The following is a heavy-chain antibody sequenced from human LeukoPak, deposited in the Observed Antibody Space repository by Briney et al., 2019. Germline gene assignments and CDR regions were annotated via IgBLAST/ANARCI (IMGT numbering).Heavy chain of an antibody. CDR2: ISSSSSYI. V-gene: IGHV3-21*01. J-gene: IGHJ4*02. D-gene: IGHD2-2*01. Sequence: GGSLRLSCAASGFTFSSYSMNWVRQAPGKGLEWVSSISSSSSYIYYADSVKGRFTISRDNAKNSLYLQMNSLRAEDTAVYYCARGRYCSSTSCYVHNFDYWGQGTLVTVSS. CDR3: ARGRYCSSTSCYVHNFDY. CDR1: GFTFSSYS.